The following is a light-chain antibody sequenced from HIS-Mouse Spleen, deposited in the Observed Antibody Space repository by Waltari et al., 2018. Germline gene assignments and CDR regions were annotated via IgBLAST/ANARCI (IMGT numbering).Light chain of an antibody. CDR3: QSADSSGTYVV. CDR2: KDS. CDR1: ALPKQY. J-gene: IGLJ2*01. V-gene: IGLV3-25*03. Sequence: SYELTQPPSVSVSPRQTARITCSGDALPKQYAYWYQQQPGPAPVLVIYKDSERPSGIPERFSGSSSGTTVTLTISGVQAEDEADYYCQSADSSGTYVVFGGGTKLTVL.